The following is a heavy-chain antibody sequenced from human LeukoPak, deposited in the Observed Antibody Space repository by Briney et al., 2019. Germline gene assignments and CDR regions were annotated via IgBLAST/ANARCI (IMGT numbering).Heavy chain of an antibody. J-gene: IGHJ4*02. D-gene: IGHD3-10*01. Sequence: GESLKISCQTSEYNFLSYWIGWVRQMPGKGLEWMGIIYPGDSDTRYSPSFQGQVTISADKSISTAYLQWSSLKASDTAMYYCARPGFGEFDFDYWGQGTLVTVSS. CDR2: IYPGDSDT. CDR1: EYNFLSYW. V-gene: IGHV5-51*01. CDR3: ARPGFGEFDFDY.